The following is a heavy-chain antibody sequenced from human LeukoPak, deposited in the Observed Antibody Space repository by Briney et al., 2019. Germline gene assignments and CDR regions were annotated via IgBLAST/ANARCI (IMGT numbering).Heavy chain of an antibody. D-gene: IGHD2-15*01. CDR2: IYYSGST. Sequence: SETLSLTCTVSGASISSYYWSWIRQPPGRGLEWIGYIYYSGSTTYNPSLKGRVTISLDTSKNQFSLKLRSVTAADTAVYYCARVEEFCSSGSCYLGWFDPWGQGTLVTVSS. J-gene: IGHJ5*02. CDR1: GASISSYY. CDR3: ARVEEFCSSGSCYLGWFDP. V-gene: IGHV4-59*01.